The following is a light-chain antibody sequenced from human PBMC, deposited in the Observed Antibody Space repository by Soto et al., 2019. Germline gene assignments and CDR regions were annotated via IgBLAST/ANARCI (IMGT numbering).Light chain of an antibody. CDR1: QSVSNN. V-gene: IGKV3-15*01. Sequence: EIVMTQSPATLSVSPGERATLSCRASQSVSNNLAWYQQKPGQAPRLLIYGASTRATGIPARFSGSGSGTDFTLTISSLQSEDFAVYYCQQYDYWPPFTFGPGTKVDIK. J-gene: IGKJ3*01. CDR3: QQYDYWPPFT. CDR2: GAS.